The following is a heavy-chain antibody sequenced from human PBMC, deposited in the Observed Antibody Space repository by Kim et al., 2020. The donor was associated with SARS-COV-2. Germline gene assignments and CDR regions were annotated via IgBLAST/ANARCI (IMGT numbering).Heavy chain of an antibody. D-gene: IGHD1-26*01. J-gene: IGHJ4*02. CDR1: GYTFTSYY. Sequence: ASVKVSCKASGYTFTSYYMHWVRQAPGQGLEWMGIINPSGGSTSYAQKFQGRVTMTRDTSTSTVYMELSSLRSEDTAVYYCARAAEAGATAYYFDYWGQGTLVTVSS. V-gene: IGHV1-46*01. CDR3: ARAAEAGATAYYFDY. CDR2: INPSGGST.